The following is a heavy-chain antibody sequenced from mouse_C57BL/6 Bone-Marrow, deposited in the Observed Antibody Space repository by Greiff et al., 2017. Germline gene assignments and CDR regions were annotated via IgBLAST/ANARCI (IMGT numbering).Heavy chain of an antibody. CDR3: ARVQYNWYFDV. Sequence: QVQLQQPGAELVMPGASVKLSCKASGYTFTSYWMHWVKQRPGQGLEWIGEIDPSDSYTNYNQKFKGKSTLTVDKSSSTAYMQLSSLTSEDSAVYYCARVQYNWYFDVWGTGTTVTVSS. CDR2: IDPSDSYT. D-gene: IGHD6-1*01. J-gene: IGHJ1*03. CDR1: GYTFTSYW. V-gene: IGHV1-69*01.